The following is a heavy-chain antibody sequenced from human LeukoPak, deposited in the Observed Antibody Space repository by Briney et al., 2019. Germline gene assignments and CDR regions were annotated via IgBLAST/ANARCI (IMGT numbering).Heavy chain of an antibody. CDR2: IYYSGST. CDR3: ARADYYDSSGLDY. D-gene: IGHD3-22*01. J-gene: IGHJ4*02. V-gene: IGHV4-39*01. Sequence: PSETLSLTCTVSGVSMSSSPYYWGWIRQPPGKGLEWIGSIYYSGSTYYNPSLKSRVTISVDTSNNQFSLKLSSVTAADTAVYYCARADYYDSSGLDYWGQGTLVTVSS. CDR1: GVSMSSSPYY.